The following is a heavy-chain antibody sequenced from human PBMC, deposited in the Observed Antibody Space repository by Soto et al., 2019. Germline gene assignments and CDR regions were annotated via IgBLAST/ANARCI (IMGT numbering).Heavy chain of an antibody. V-gene: IGHV3-53*01. Sequence: VQLVESGGGLIQPGGSLRLSCAASGFTVSNNHMTWVRQAAGKGLELVSFVHGGGSTSYADSVKGRFTISRDDSKNTLYLPMDSLRAEVTAIYYCAGRLTTAAGLDYWGRGTLVTVSS. CDR2: VHGGGST. CDR1: GFTVSNNH. D-gene: IGHD3-16*01. J-gene: IGHJ4*02. CDR3: AGRLTTAAGLDY.